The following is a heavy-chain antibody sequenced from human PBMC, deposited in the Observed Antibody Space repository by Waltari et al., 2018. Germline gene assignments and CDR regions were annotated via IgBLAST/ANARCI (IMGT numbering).Heavy chain of an antibody. CDR1: GYTLAEFS. CDR3: ATAGEQWLVRGFDY. Sequence: QVQLVQSGAEVKKPGASVKVTCKVSGYTLAEFSMHGVRQAPGKGLEWMGGFDPEDGETIYAQKFQGRVTMTEDTSTDTAYMELSSLRSEDTAVYYCATAGEQWLVRGFDYWGQGTLVTVSS. V-gene: IGHV1-24*01. CDR2: FDPEDGET. D-gene: IGHD6-19*01. J-gene: IGHJ4*02.